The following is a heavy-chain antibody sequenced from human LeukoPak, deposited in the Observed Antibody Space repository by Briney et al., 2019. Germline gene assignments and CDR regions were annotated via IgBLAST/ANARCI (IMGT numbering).Heavy chain of an antibody. V-gene: IGHV3-48*03. CDR2: ISSSGSTI. CDR1: GFTFSSYE. Sequence: GGSLRLSCAASGFTFSSYEMNWVRQAPGKGLEWVSYISSSGSTIYYADSVKGQFTISRDNAKNSLYLQMNSLRAEDTAVYYCARAGGSYYLGDDWALGYWGQGTLVTVSS. J-gene: IGHJ4*02. CDR3: ARAGGSYYLGDDWALGY. D-gene: IGHD1-26*01.